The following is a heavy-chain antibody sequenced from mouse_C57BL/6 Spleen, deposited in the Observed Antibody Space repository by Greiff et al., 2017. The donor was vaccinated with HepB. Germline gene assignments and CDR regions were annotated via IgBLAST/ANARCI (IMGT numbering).Heavy chain of an antibody. CDR2: ISYDGSN. J-gene: IGHJ4*01. Sequence: EVKLQESGPGLVKPSQSLSLTCSVTGYSITSGYFWNWIRQFPGNKLEWMGYISYDGSNNYNPSLKNRITITRDTSKNQFFLKLNSVTTEDTATYYCAKGAMDYWGQGTSGTVSS. CDR1: GYSITSGYF. V-gene: IGHV3-6*01. CDR3: AKGAMDY.